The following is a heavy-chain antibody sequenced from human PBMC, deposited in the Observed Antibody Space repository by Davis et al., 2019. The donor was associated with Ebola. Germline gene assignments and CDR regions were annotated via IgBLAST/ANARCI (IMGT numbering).Heavy chain of an antibody. Sequence: SETLSLTCAVYGGSFSGHYWSWIRQPPGKGLEWIGEINHSGSTNYNPSLKSRVTISVDTSKNQFSLKLTSVTAADTAVYSCAGIAATGSYWGQGPLVTVSS. CDR2: INHSGST. CDR3: AGIAATGSY. D-gene: IGHD6-13*01. J-gene: IGHJ4*02. CDR1: GGSFSGHY. V-gene: IGHV4-34*01.